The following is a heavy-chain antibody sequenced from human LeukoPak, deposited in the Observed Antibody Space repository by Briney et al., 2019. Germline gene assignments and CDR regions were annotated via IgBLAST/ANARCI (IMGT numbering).Heavy chain of an antibody. D-gene: IGHD4-17*01. Sequence: PGGSLRLSCATSGFSFSSYAMSWVRQAPGKGLEWVSAMSSSDDGRYYAASVRGRFTISRDTSRSTLYLQMNSLRAEDTAVYYCAKSTVTFDYWGQGTLVTVSS. V-gene: IGHV3-23*01. CDR2: MSSSDDGR. CDR3: AKSTVTFDY. CDR1: GFSFSSYA. J-gene: IGHJ4*02.